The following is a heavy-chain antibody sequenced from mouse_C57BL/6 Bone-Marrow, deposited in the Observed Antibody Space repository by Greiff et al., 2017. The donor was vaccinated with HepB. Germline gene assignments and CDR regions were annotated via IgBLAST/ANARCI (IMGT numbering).Heavy chain of an antibody. CDR3: TNHGQLRRRGKAMDY. Sequence: DVQLQESGAELVRPGASVKLSCTASGFNIKDDYMHWVKQRPEQGLEWIGWIDPENGDTEYASKFQGKATITADTSSNTAYLQLSSLTSEDTAVYYCTNHGQLRRRGKAMDYGGQGTSVTVSS. CDR2: IDPENGDT. D-gene: IGHD3-2*02. J-gene: IGHJ4*01. CDR1: GFNIKDDY. V-gene: IGHV14-4*01.